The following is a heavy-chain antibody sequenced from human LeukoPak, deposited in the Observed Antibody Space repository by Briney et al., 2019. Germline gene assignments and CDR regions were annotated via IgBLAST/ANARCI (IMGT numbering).Heavy chain of an antibody. CDR3: AKLGGHPLHDYYVGV. D-gene: IGHD3-16*01. CDR2: ILDSGYST. Sequence: GGSLRLSCAASGFTFSSYAMSWVRQAPGKGLEWVSGILDSGYSTYYANSVKGRFTISRDNSNNTLYLQMNSLRAEDTAVYYCAKLGGHPLHDYYVGVWGKGTTVAVSS. V-gene: IGHV3-23*01. CDR1: GFTFSSYA. J-gene: IGHJ6*03.